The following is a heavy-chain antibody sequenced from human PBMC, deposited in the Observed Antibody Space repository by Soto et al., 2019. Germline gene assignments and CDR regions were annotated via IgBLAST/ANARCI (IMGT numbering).Heavy chain of an antibody. CDR2: IWYDGSNK. D-gene: IGHD1-26*01. CDR3: ARDREWERPAYYYVMDV. Sequence: QVQLVESGGGVVQPGRSLRLSCAASGFTFSSYGMHWVRQAPGKGLEWVAVIWYDGSNKYYAEYVKGRFTISRHNSKNTLYRQMNSLRAEDTAVYYCARDREWERPAYYYVMDVWGQGTTVTVSS. CDR1: GFTFSSYG. J-gene: IGHJ6*02. V-gene: IGHV3-33*01.